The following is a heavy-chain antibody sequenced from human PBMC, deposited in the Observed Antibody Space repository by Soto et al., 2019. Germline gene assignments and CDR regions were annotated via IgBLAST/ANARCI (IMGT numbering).Heavy chain of an antibody. CDR2: TYYSGST. J-gene: IGHJ5*02. V-gene: IGHV4-30-4*01. CDR3: ARGGRIAVAGTVWFDP. CDR1: GGSISSGDYY. D-gene: IGHD6-19*01. Sequence: SETLSLTCTVSGGSISSGDYYWSWIRQPPGKGLEWIGYTYYSGSTYYNPSLKSRVTISVDTSKNQFSLKLSSVTAADTAVYYCARGGRIAVAGTVWFDPWGQGTLVTVS.